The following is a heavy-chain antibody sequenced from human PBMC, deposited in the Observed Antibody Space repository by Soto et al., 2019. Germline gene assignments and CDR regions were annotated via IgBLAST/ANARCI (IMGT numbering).Heavy chain of an antibody. V-gene: IGHV3-21*01. CDR3: VRKYPGTRPFDY. D-gene: IGHD2-2*01. J-gene: IGHJ4*01. CDR1: GFTFSSYS. CDR2: ISSSSSYI. Sequence: GGSLRLSCAASGFTFSSYSMNWVRQAPGKGLEWVSSISSSSSYIYYADSVKGRFTISRDNAKNSLYLQMNSLRAEDTAVYYCVRKYPGTRPFDYWGQGTLVTVSS.